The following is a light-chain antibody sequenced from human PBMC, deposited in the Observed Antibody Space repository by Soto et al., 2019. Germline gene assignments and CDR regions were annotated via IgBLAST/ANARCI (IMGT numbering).Light chain of an antibody. J-gene: IGLJ2*01. CDR1: SSGVGANNF. CDR3: SSYTTSTTLI. V-gene: IGLV2-14*03. Sequence: QSALTQPTSVSGSRGQSITITCTGTSSGVGANNFVSWYQQHPGKAPRLMIYDVTNRPSGVSDRFSASKSGSTASLTISGLQAEDEGDYYCSSYTTSTTLIFGGGTKVTVL. CDR2: DVT.